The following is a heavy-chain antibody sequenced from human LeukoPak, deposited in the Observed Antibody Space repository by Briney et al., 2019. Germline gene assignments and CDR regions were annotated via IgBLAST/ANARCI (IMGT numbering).Heavy chain of an antibody. V-gene: IGHV3-21*01. J-gene: IGHJ6*02. CDR3: ARVERYGSGSYPYYYYYGMDV. CDR2: ISSSSSYI. Sequence: PGGSLRLSCAASGFTFSSYSMNWVRQAPGKGLEWVSSISSSSSYIYYADSVKGRFTISRDNAKNSLYLQMNSLRAEDTDVYYFARVERYGSGSYPYYYYYGMDVWGQGPTVTVSS. D-gene: IGHD3-10*01. CDR1: GFTFSSYS.